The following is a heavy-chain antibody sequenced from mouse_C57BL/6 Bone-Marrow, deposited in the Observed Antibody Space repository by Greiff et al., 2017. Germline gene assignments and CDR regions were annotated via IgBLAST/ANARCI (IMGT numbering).Heavy chain of an antibody. V-gene: IGHV14-4*01. Sequence: VQLKESGAELVRPGASVKLSCTASGFNIKDDYIHWVKQRPEQGLEWIGWIDPEIGDTESASKFQGKATITSDTSSNTAYRHLSSLTSEDTAVYYCASFDGNYFDFWGQGTPLTVAS. J-gene: IGHJ2*01. D-gene: IGHD2-3*01. CDR2: IDPEIGDT. CDR3: ASFDGNYFDF. CDR1: GFNIKDDY.